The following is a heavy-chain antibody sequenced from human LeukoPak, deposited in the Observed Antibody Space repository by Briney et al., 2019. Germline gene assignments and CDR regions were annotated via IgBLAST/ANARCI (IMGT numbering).Heavy chain of an antibody. CDR2: IYFSGRT. D-gene: IGHD3-10*01. CDR3: VRRLGWFGDGMADP. V-gene: IGHV4-4*07. J-gene: IGHJ5*02. Sequence: SETLSLTRTVSGVSITNNYWSLFRQPAGKGLEWIGRIYFSGRTDYNPSLKSRVTMSTDTSKNEFSLKVRSVTAADTAVYYCVRRLGWFGDGMADPWGQGIRVTVSS. CDR1: GVSITNNY.